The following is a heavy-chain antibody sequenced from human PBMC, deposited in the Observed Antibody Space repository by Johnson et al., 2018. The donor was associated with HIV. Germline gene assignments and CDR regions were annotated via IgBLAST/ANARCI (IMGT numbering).Heavy chain of an antibody. J-gene: IGHJ3*01. CDR3: AREPGYSSGPDAFDL. D-gene: IGHD6-19*01. CDR1: GFSISNYA. V-gene: IGHV3-30*02. CDR2: IRYDGSNK. Sequence: QVQLVESGGGVVQPGRSLRLAYVTSGFSISNYAMHWVRQAPGKGLEWVAFIRYDGSNKYYAGSVKGRFTISRDNSKNTLYLQMNSLRAEDTAVYYCAREPGYSSGPDAFDLWGQGTMVTVSS.